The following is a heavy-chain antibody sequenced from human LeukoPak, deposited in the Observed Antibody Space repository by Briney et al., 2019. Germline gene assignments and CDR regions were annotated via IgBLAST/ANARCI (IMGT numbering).Heavy chain of an antibody. V-gene: IGHV3-9*01. D-gene: IGHD3-3*01. CDR2: IHWNSGRT. CDR1: GFTFDDYA. Sequence: PGRSLRLSCAASGFTFDDYAMHWVRLVPGKGLEWVSGIHWNSGRTGYADSVKGRFTISRDNAKDSLYLQMNSLRAEDTALYYCAKDATRIRIFGDAFDIWGQGTMVTVPS. CDR3: AKDATRIRIFGDAFDI. J-gene: IGHJ3*02.